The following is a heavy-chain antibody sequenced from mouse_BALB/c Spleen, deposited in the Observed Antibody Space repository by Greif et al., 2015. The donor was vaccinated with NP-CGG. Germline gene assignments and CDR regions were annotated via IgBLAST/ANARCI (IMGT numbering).Heavy chain of an antibody. CDR2: IWAGGST. D-gene: IGHD2-4*01. V-gene: IGHV2-9*02. CDR1: GFSLTSYG. Sequence: VKLMESGPGLVAPSQSLSITCTVSGFSLTSYGVHWVRQPPGKGLEWLGVIWAGGSTNYNSALMSRLSISKDNSKSQVFLKMNSLQTDDTAMYYCASYDYGGYYYAMDYWGQGTSVTVSS. CDR3: ASYDYGGYYYAMDY. J-gene: IGHJ4*01.